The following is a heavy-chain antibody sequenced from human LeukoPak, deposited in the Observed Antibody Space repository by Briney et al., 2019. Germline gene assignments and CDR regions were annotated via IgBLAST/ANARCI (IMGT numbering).Heavy chain of an antibody. CDR3: ARADRLDGGPYLIGP. J-gene: IGHJ4*02. Sequence: ASVKVSCKTSGYSFTNYYMHWVRQAPGQGLEWMGWINPNSGGTSSAQKFQGRVTMTRDTSITTVYMEVSWLTSDDTAIYYCARADRLDGGPYLIGPRGQGTLVTVSS. D-gene: IGHD2-21*01. V-gene: IGHV1-2*02. CDR2: INPNSGGT. CDR1: GYSFTNYY.